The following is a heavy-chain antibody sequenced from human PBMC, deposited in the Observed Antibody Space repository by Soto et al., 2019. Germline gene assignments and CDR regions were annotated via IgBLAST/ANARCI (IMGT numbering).Heavy chain of an antibody. V-gene: IGHV4-34*01. Sequence: SDTLSLTCAVYGGSFSGYYWSWIRQPPGKGLEWIGEINHSGSTNYNPSLKSRVTISVDTSKNQFSLKLSSVTAADTAVYYCARPLIVATPVRNAFDIWGQGTMVTVSS. CDR1: GGSFSGYY. CDR2: INHSGST. J-gene: IGHJ3*02. D-gene: IGHD5-12*01. CDR3: ARPLIVATPVRNAFDI.